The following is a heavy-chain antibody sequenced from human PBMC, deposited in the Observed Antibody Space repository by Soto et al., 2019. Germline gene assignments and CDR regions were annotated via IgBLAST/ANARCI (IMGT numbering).Heavy chain of an antibody. CDR2: INPNSGGT. Sequence: ASVKVSCKASGYTFTGYYMHWVRQAPGQGLEWMGWINPNSGGTNYAQKFQGRVTMTRDTSISTAYMELSRLRSDDTAVYYCATDRSRWYSGWFDTWGQGTLVTVSS. D-gene: IGHD6-13*01. CDR1: GYTFTGYY. V-gene: IGHV1-2*02. CDR3: ATDRSRWYSGWFDT. J-gene: IGHJ5*02.